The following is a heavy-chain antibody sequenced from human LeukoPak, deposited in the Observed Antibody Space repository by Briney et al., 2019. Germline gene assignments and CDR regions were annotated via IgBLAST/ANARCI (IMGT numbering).Heavy chain of an antibody. CDR1: GFTFISYW. Sequence: GGSLRLSCAASGFTFISYWMSWVRQAPGKGLEWVSYISSSGSTIYYADSVKGRFTISRDNSKNTLYLQMNSLRAEDTAVYYCAKTLGIAVAGLFDYWGQGTLVTVSS. CDR3: AKTLGIAVAGLFDY. J-gene: IGHJ4*02. D-gene: IGHD6-19*01. CDR2: ISSSGSTI. V-gene: IGHV3-48*01.